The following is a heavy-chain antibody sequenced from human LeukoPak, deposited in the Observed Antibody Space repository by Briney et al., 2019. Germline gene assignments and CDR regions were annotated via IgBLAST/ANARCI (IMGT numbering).Heavy chain of an antibody. V-gene: IGHV3-7*04. CDR2: IKQDGSEK. J-gene: IGHJ3*02. D-gene: IGHD2-15*01. CDR1: GFTFKSYA. CDR3: ARVRGGYCSGGNCYSAFDI. Sequence: GGSLRLSCAASGFTFKSYAMSWVRQAPGKGLEWVANIKQDGSEKYYVDSVKGRFTISRDNAQNSLYLQMNSLRAEDTAVYYCARVRGGYCSGGNCYSAFDIWGQGTMVTVSS.